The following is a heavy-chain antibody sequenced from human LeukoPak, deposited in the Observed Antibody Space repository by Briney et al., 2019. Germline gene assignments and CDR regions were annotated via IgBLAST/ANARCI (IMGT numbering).Heavy chain of an antibody. J-gene: IGHJ5*02. CDR1: GYTLTELS. D-gene: IGHD1-7*01. CDR3: ARGFYTGTTFWFDP. V-gene: IGHV1-24*01. Sequence: ASVKVSCKVSGYTLTELSMHWVRQAPGKGLEWMGGFDPEDGETIYAQKFQGRVTMTEDTSTDTAYMELSSLRSEDTAVYYCARGFYTGTTFWFDPWGQGTLVTVSS. CDR2: FDPEDGET.